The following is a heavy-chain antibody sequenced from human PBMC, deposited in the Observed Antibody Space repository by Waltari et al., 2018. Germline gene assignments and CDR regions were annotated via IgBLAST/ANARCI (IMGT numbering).Heavy chain of an antibody. J-gene: IGHJ6*02. CDR2: INSAGRSE. CDR3: VTDDPGLGLDV. D-gene: IGHD7-27*01. V-gene: IGHV3-74*01. Sequence: EVQLVESGGGLVQPGGSLRLSCAASGFTFTKNWMHWVRQDAGKGLMWVANINSAGRSETDGDSVKGRFTITRDNARDTVYLQMTSLRAEDTAVYFCVTDDPGLGLDVWGQGTTVTVSS. CDR1: GFTFTKNW.